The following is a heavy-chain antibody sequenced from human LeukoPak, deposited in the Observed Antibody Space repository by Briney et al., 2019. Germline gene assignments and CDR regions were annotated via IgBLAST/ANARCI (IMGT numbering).Heavy chain of an antibody. CDR1: GFTFDDYA. CDR3: AKDSSTLRYFDWFEY. CDR2: INWNSGII. J-gene: IGHJ4*02. D-gene: IGHD3-9*01. Sequence: GGSLRLSCAASGFTFDDYAMHWVRQAPGKGLEWVSGINWNSGIIGYADSVKGRFTISRDNAKNSLYLQMNSLRTEDTALYYCAKDSSTLRYFDWFEYWGQGTLVTVSS. V-gene: IGHV3-9*01.